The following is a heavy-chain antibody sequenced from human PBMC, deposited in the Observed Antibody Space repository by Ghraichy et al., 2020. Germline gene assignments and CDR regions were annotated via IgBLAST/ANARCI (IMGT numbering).Heavy chain of an antibody. D-gene: IGHD3-3*01. CDR3: TTVSSITIFGVVGH. CDR2: IKSKTDGGTT. J-gene: IGHJ1*01. CDR1: GFTFSNAW. V-gene: IGHV3-15*01. Sequence: GGSLRLSCAASGFTFSNAWMSWVRQAPGKGLEWVGRIKSKTDGGTTDYAAPVKGRFTISRDDSKNTLYLQMNSLKTEDTAVYYCTTVSSITIFGVVGHWGQGTLVTVSS.